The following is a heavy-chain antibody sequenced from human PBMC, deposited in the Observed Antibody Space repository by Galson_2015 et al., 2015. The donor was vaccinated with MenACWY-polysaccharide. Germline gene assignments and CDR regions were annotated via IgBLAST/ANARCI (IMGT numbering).Heavy chain of an antibody. CDR3: AKDIGALTGFYYFDY. Sequence: SLRLSCAASGFTFDNYGLHWVRQAPGKGLEWVSGITWNSDKIGYADSVKGRFTISRDNAKSSLHLQMNSLRPEDTPLYYCAKDIGALTGFYYFDYWGQGILVTVSS. CDR2: ITWNSDKI. D-gene: IGHD3-9*01. CDR1: GFTFDNYG. J-gene: IGHJ4*02. V-gene: IGHV3-9*01.